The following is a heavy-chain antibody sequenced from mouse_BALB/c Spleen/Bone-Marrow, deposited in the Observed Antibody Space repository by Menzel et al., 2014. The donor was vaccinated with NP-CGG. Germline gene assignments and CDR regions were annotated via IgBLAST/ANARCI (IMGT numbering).Heavy chain of an antibody. CDR2: INPSNGGT. D-gene: IGHD2-13*01. CDR1: GYTFTSYY. V-gene: IGHV1S81*02. CDR3: TREGDSPFAY. J-gene: IGHJ3*01. Sequence: QVQLQQSGAELVKPGASVKLSCKASGYTFTSYYMYWVKQRPGQGLEWIGEINPSNGGTNFNEEFKSKATQTVDKSSSTAYMQLSSLTSEDSAVYYCTREGDSPFAYWGQGTLVTVSA.